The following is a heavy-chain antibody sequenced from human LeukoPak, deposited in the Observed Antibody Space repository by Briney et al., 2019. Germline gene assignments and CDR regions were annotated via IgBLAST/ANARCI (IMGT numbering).Heavy chain of an antibody. CDR1: GVSFSGYY. J-gene: IGHJ4*02. CDR3: ARHRSGNYGLKYYFDY. D-gene: IGHD1-26*01. Sequence: SETLSLTCAVYGVSFSGYYWSWIRQPPGKGLEWIGEINHSGSTNYNPSLKSRVTISVDTSKNQFSLKLSSVTAADTAVYYCARHRSGNYGLKYYFDYWGQGTLVTVSS. V-gene: IGHV4-34*01. CDR2: INHSGST.